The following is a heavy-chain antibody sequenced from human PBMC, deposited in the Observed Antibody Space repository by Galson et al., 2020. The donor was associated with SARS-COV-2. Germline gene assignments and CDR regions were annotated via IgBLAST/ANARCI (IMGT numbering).Heavy chain of an antibody. Sequence: GESLKISCAASGFTFSSYAMHWVRQAPGKGMEWVEVISYDGSNKYYADSVKGRFTISRDNSKNKLYLQMNSLRAEDTAVYYCAREDPSLEAFGICGQGTMITVSS. CDR3: AREDPSLEAFGI. CDR1: GFTFSSYA. D-gene: IGHD3-16*01. J-gene: IGHJ3*02. CDR2: ISYDGSNK. V-gene: IGHV3-30*04.